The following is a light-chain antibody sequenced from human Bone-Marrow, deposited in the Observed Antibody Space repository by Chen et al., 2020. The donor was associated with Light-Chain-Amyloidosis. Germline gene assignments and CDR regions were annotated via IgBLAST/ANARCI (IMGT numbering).Light chain of an antibody. CDR1: QTISSNY. J-gene: IGKJ4*01. CDR2: GSS. Sequence: EIVLTQSPGTLSLSPGEGANLSCRASQTISSNYLTWYQQKFGQAPRLLIYGSSSRATGIPDRFTGSGSGTYFTLTINGLGPEDFAMYYCQQYGTSPLTFGGGTKVEIK. CDR3: QQYGTSPLT. V-gene: IGKV3-20*01.